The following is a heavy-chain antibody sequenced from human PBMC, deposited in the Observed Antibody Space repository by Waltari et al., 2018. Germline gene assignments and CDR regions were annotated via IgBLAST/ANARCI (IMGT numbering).Heavy chain of an antibody. V-gene: IGHV1-58*02. J-gene: IGHJ6*03. Sequence: QMQLVQSGPEVKKPGTSVKVSCTASGFTFTSSAMQWVRQARGQRLEWIGWIVVGSGNTNYAQKFQERVTITRDMSTSTAYMELSSLRSEDTAVYYCAAVNYYGSGSSYYMDVWGKGTTVTISS. CDR2: IVVGSGNT. CDR1: GFTFTSSA. D-gene: IGHD3-10*01. CDR3: AAVNYYGSGSSYYMDV.